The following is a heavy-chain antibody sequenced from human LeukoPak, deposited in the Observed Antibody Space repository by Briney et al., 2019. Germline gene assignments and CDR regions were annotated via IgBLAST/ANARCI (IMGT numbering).Heavy chain of an antibody. CDR3: ARVYYYDSSGYRY. CDR2: ISGNSNYI. Sequence: GGSLRLSCAVSGFTFSSYTINWVRQAPGKGLEWVSSISGNSNYIYYADSVKGRFTISRDNAKNSLHLQMNSLRAEDTAVYYCARVYYYDSSGYRYWGLGTLVTVSS. CDR1: GFTFSSYT. D-gene: IGHD3-22*01. J-gene: IGHJ4*02. V-gene: IGHV3-21*01.